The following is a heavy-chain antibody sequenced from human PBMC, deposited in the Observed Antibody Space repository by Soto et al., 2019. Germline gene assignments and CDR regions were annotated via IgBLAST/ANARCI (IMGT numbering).Heavy chain of an antibody. J-gene: IGHJ6*04. Sequence: QVQLVQSGAEVKKPGSSVKVSCKASGSTFRSYSITWLRQAPVQGLEWMGGITPIFDITNYTQKFQGRLTITAYESTSPASMELSSQGSDETSVYYCARPDEGGYSSNHHYYYALDVWGKWTTVSVTS. D-gene: IGHD3-22*01. CDR3: ARPDEGGYSSNHHYYYALDV. CDR2: ITPIFDIT. V-gene: IGHV1-69*01. CDR1: GSTFRSYS.